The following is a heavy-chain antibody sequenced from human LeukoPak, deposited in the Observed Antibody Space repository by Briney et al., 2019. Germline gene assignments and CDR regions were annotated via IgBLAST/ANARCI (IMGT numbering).Heavy chain of an antibody. V-gene: IGHV3-9*03. D-gene: IGHD6-25*01. CDR3: AKGGSAPRSQDYYYYYMDV. CDR1: GFTFDDYA. J-gene: IGHJ6*03. CDR2: ISWNSGSI. Sequence: GRSLRLSCAASGFTFDDYAMHWVRQAPGKGLEWVSGISWNSGSIGYADSVKGRFTISRDSAKNSLYLQMNSLRAEDMALYYCAKGGSAPRSQDYYYYYMDVWGKGTTVTVSS.